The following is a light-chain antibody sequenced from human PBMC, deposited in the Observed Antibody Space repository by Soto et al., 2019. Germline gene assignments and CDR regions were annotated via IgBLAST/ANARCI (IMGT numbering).Light chain of an antibody. J-gene: IGLJ1*01. V-gene: IGLV2-23*01. CDR3: SSYAGTSHYV. Sequence: QSVLTQPASVSASPGQSITISCTGSDSDVGSYDLVSWYQQHPGKAPKLLIYEDTKRPSGLSNRFSGSKSDNTASLTISGLQAEDEADYYCSSYAGTSHYVFGTGTKLTVL. CDR1: DSDVGSYDL. CDR2: EDT.